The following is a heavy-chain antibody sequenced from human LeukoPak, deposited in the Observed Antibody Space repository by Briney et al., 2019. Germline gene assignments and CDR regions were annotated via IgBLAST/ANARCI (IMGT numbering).Heavy chain of an antibody. CDR3: ARDGAYSYTY. J-gene: IGHJ4*02. D-gene: IGHD5-18*01. CDR1: GFTFSGYG. Sequence: GRSLRLSCAASGFTFSGYGMHWVRQAPGKGLQWVAVISYDGNNKYYADSVRGRFTISRDNSKNTLYLEMNSLRAEDTAMYYCARDGAYSYTYWGQGTLVIVSS. CDR2: ISYDGNNK. V-gene: IGHV3-30*03.